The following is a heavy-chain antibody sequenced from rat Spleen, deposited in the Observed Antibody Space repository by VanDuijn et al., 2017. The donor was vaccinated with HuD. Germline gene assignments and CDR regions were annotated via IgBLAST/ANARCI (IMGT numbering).Heavy chain of an antibody. CDR1: GFNFNDYW. CDR3: AREAFGVDY. V-gene: IGHV4-2*01. CDR2: INKDGSIK. Sequence: EVQLVESGGGLVQPGRSLKLSCAAAGFNFNDYWMGWVRQAPGKGLEWIGEINKDGSIKKYNPSLKDKLTISRDNAQNILYLEMSKLGSEDTAIYYCAREAFGVDYWGQGVKVTVSS. J-gene: IGHJ2*01. D-gene: IGHD4-3*01.